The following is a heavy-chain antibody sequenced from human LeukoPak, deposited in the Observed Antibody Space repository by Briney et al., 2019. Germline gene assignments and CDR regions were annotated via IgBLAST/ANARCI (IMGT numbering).Heavy chain of an antibody. CDR1: GGSISSSSDY. J-gene: IGHJ4*02. D-gene: IGHD6-19*01. V-gene: IGHV4-39*01. Sequence: ASETLSLTCTVSGGSISSSSDYWGWIRQPPGKGLEWIGSIYYSGSTYYNPSLKSRVTISVDTSKNQFSLKLSSVTAADTAVYYCARRGYSSLDYWGQGTLVTVSS. CDR2: IYYSGST. CDR3: ARRGYSSLDY.